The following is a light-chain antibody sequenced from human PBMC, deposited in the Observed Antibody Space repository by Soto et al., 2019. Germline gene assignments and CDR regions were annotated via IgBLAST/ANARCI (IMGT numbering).Light chain of an antibody. CDR1: QSVTSSY. Sequence: EIVLTQSPGPLSLSPGERATLSCRASQSVTSSYLAWYQQKPGQAPRLLIFGASSRATGIPDRFSGSGSGTDFTLTISRLEPEDFAVYWCQQYGTSPYTFGQGTKLEI. CDR3: QQYGTSPYT. V-gene: IGKV3-20*01. J-gene: IGKJ2*01. CDR2: GAS.